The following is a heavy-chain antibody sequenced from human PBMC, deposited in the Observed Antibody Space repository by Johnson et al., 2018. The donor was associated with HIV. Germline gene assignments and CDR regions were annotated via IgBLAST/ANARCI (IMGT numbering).Heavy chain of an antibody. CDR2: ISWPSGNL. CDR1: GFTFDDYG. J-gene: IGHJ3*02. V-gene: IGHV3-9*01. CDR3: AKDIDSSGYGNDAFDI. D-gene: IGHD3-22*01. Sequence: VQLVESGGGVVRPGGSLRLSCAASGFTFDDYGMSWVRQAPGKGLEWVSSISWPSGNLCYAYPVKGRFTTSRDNAKKSLYLQMNSLRTEDTALYYCAKDIDSSGYGNDAFDICGQGTIVTVSS.